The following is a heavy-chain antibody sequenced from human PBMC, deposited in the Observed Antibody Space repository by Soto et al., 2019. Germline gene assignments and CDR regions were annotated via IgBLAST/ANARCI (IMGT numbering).Heavy chain of an antibody. CDR3: ARSPRLMGYGMDG. CDR1: GYSFSSYW. J-gene: IGHJ6*02. V-gene: IGHV5-10-1*01. Sequence: GESLKISCKGSGYSFSSYWISWGRQMPWKGLEWMGRIDPSDSYTNYSPSFQGHVTISADKSISTAYLQWSSLKASDTAMYYCARSPRLMGYGMDGWGQGNKVTVYS. D-gene: IGHD3-10*01. CDR2: IDPSDSYT.